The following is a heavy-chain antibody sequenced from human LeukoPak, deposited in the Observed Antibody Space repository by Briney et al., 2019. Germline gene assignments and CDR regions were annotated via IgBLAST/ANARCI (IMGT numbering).Heavy chain of an antibody. J-gene: IGHJ3*02. CDR1: GGSFSGYY. CDR2: INHSGST. V-gene: IGHV4-34*01. D-gene: IGHD3-10*01. Sequence: PSETLSLTCAVYGGSFSGYYWSWIRQPPGKGLEWIGEINHSGSTNYNPSLKSRVTMSVDTSKNQFSLKLSSVTAADTAVYYCARGPYGAFDIWGQGTMVTVSS. CDR3: ARGPYGAFDI.